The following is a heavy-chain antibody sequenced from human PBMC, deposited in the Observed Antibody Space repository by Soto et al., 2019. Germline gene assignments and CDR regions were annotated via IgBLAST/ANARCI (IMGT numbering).Heavy chain of an antibody. J-gene: IGHJ4*02. Sequence: EVQLVESGGGLVQPGGSLRLSCIASGFTFSNSWMTWARQTPGKGLEWVANIKQDGDERYYVDSVKGRFTISRDNAKNSLYLQMNSLRAEDTAVYHCAKYSGSYGIENWGQGTLVTVSS. V-gene: IGHV3-7*01. D-gene: IGHD1-26*01. CDR1: GFTFSNSW. CDR3: AKYSGSYGIEN. CDR2: IKQDGDER.